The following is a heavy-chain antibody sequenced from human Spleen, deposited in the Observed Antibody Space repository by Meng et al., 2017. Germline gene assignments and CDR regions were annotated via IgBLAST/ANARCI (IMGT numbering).Heavy chain of an antibody. J-gene: IGHJ4*02. V-gene: IGHV1-2*06. CDR3: ARDEDISAAGKLFGDY. D-gene: IGHD6-13*01. CDR2: INPNRGGI. CDR1: GYIISAYY. Sequence: ASVKVSCKASGYIISAYYMDWVRQAPGQGLEWMGRINPNRGGINYAQKFQGRVTMTGDTSISTAYMELSGLRSDDTAMYYCARDEDISAAGKLFGDYWGQGTLVTVSS.